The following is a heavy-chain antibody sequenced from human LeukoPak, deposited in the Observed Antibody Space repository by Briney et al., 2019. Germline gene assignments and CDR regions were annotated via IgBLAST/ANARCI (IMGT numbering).Heavy chain of an antibody. CDR2: ISSSSSYI. V-gene: IGHV3-21*01. J-gene: IGHJ6*02. CDR3: ARPYDSSGYYYYYAMGV. Sequence: GGSLRLSCAAPGFTFSDYSMNWVRQAPGKGLEWVSSISSSSSYIHYADSVKGRFTISRDNAENSLSLQMNSLRAEDTAVYYCARPYDSSGYYYYYAMGVWGQGTTVTVSS. CDR1: GFTFSDYS. D-gene: IGHD3-22*01.